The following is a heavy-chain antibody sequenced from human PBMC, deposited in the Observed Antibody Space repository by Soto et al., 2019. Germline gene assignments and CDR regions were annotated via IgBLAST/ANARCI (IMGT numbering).Heavy chain of an antibody. D-gene: IGHD7-27*01. J-gene: IGHJ4*02. CDR3: ARGPSGDKVDS. V-gene: IGHV4-30-4*01. CDR2: IYNGGST. CDR1: GGSISTVNYW. Sequence: QVQLQESGPGLVKPSQTLSLTCTVSGGSISTVNYWWSWIRQSPDMGLEWIGHIYNGGSTYNNPSLEIRVTMSVDTSTYPRSPTLSSVSAADTAVYYCARGPSGDKVDSWGQGTLVTVSS.